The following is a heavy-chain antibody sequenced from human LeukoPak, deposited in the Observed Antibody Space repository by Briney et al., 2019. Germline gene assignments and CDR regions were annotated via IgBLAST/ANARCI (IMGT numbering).Heavy chain of an antibody. CDR3: ACRDLRSTRSAP. Sequence: GESLKISCEAFGYPFTDYWIGWVRQVPGKGPEWMGVMYPGDSRTRYSPSFQGQVTISADKSINTAYLQWSSLKASDTAIYYCACRDLRSTRSAPGGQGTLVTVSS. D-gene: IGHD6-13*01. V-gene: IGHV5-51*01. CDR2: MYPGDSRT. J-gene: IGHJ5*02. CDR1: GYPFTDYW.